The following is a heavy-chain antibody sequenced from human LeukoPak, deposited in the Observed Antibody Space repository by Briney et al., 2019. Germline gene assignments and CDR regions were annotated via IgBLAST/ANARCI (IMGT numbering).Heavy chain of an antibody. Sequence: PGGSLRLSCAASGFTFSHYGMHWVRLAPGKGLEWVSAIWYDGSKAYSADSVKGRFTISRDNSKNTLNLQMNSLTGEDTAVYYCTTDVSSDWHGLFDSWGQGTMVTVSS. CDR1: GFTFSHYG. D-gene: IGHD6-19*01. CDR3: TTDVSSDWHGLFDS. CDR2: IWYDGSKA. V-gene: IGHV3-33*01. J-gene: IGHJ4*02.